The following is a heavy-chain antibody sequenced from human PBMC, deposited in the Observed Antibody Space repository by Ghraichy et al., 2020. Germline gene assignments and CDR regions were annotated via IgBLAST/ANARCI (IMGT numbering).Heavy chain of an antibody. CDR3: ARQMGGYKAAAGTLDFDY. V-gene: IGHV4-39*01. D-gene: IGHD6-13*01. CDR2: IYYSGST. J-gene: IGHJ4*02. CDR1: GGSISSSSYY. Sequence: SQTLSLTCTVSGGSISSSSYYWGWIRQPPGKGLEWIGSIYYSGSTYYNPSLKSRVTISVDTSKNQFSLKLSSVTAADTAVYYCARQMGGYKAAAGTLDFDYWGQGTLVTVSS.